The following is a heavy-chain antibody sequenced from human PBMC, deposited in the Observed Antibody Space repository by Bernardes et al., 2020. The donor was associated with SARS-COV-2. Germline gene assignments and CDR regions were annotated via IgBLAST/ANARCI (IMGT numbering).Heavy chain of an antibody. CDR3: ARDVLSGYYSYFDY. CDR1: GASVSSGAYH. CDR2: IYTRGDT. J-gene: IGHJ4*02. V-gene: IGHV4-61*02. D-gene: IGHD6-13*01. Sequence: SETLSLTCTVSGASVSSGAYHWSWIRQPAGKGLEWIGRIYTRGDTNYNPSLKSRVTLSLDTAKNQFSLKLTSVTAADTAVYYCARDVLSGYYSYFDYWGQGTLVTVSS.